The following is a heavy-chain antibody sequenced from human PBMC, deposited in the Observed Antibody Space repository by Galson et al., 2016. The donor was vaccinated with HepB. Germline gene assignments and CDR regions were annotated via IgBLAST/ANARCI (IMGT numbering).Heavy chain of an antibody. CDR1: EGSMSDYF. J-gene: IGHJ4*02. V-gene: IGHV4-4*07. CDR2: IYSSGTS. D-gene: IGHD6-13*01. CDR3: AREDRSLWYPLFDL. Sequence: ETLSLTCTVSEGSMSDYFWSWIRQPAGKGLGWIGRIYSSGTSNYNPSLKSRVTMSLDTSKNHISLRLTSVTAADTAIYYRAREDRSLWYPLFDLWGRGTLITVSP.